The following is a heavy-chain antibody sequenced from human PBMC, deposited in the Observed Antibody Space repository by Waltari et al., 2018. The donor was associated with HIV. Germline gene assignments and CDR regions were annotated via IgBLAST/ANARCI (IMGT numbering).Heavy chain of an antibody. CDR2: VNPSRGGT. Sequence: QVQLVQSGAEVKKHGASVKVPCKTSASNPTGYYMHWVREAPGQGLGWMGRVNPSRGGTSYAEKFQGSVPRTTEPSISTHYMGLGRLTSDDTAGYYCATVRGDSEYKLFGDLNYGMDVRGPGTTVTGAS. D-gene: IGHD2-2*01. CDR3: ATVRGDSEYKLFGDLNYGMDV. J-gene: IGHJ6*02. V-gene: IGHV1-2*06. CDR1: ASNPTGYY.